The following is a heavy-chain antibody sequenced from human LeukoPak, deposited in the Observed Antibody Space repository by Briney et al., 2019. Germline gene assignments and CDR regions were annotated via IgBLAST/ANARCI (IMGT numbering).Heavy chain of an antibody. CDR3: ARGGYSGYDY. J-gene: IGHJ4*02. V-gene: IGHV3-30-3*01. D-gene: IGHD5-12*01. Sequence: GRSLRLSRAASGFTFSSYAMHWVRQAPGKGLEWVAVISYDGSNKYYADSVKGRFTISRDNSKNTLYLQMNSLRAEDTAVYYCARGGYSGYDYWGQGTLVTVSP. CDR1: GFTFSSYA. CDR2: ISYDGSNK.